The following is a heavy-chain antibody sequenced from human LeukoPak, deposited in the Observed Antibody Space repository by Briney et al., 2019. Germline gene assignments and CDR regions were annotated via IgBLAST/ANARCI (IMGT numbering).Heavy chain of an antibody. CDR3: AIRRGYSYGEFDY. CDR2: ISGSGGST. V-gene: IGHV3-23*01. Sequence: GASLRLSCAASGFTFSSYAMSWVRQAPGKGLEWVSAISGSGGSTYYADSVKGRFTISRDNPKNTLYLQMNSLRAEDTAVYYCAIRRGYSYGEFDYWGQGTLVTVSS. D-gene: IGHD5-18*01. CDR1: GFTFSSYA. J-gene: IGHJ4*02.